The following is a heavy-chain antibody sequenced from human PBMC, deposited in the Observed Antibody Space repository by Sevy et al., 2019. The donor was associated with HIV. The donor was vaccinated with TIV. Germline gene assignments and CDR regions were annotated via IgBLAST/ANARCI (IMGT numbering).Heavy chain of an antibody. CDR3: ARDGGCSTTSCLLYFDY. D-gene: IGHD2-2*01. CDR1: GFTFSSYT. V-gene: IGHV3-21*01. J-gene: IGHJ4*01. CDR2: ISSSSRYI. Sequence: GGSLRLSCVVSGFTFSSYTMNWVRQAPGKGLEWVSSISSSSRYIYYADSVKDRFTISRDNAKNSVYLQMNSLRTEDTAVYYCARDGGCSTTSCLLYFDYWGQGTLVTVSS.